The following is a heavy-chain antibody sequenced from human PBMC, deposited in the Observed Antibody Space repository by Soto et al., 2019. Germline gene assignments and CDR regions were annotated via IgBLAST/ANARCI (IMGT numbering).Heavy chain of an antibody. CDR2: ISSTTNYI. CDR1: GFTYTRYS. J-gene: IGHJ4*02. CDR3: ARESEDLTSNFDY. Sequence: EVQLVESGGGLVKPGGSLRLSCAASGFTYTRYSMNWVRQAPGKGLEWVSSISSTTNYIYYGDSMKGRFTISKDNAKNSLYLEMNSLTAEDTAVYYCARESEDLTSNFDYWGQGTLVTVSS. V-gene: IGHV3-21*06.